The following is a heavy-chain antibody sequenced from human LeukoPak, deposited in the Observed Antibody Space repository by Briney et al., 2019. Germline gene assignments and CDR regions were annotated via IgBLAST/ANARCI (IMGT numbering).Heavy chain of an antibody. CDR1: GGSISGYY. D-gene: IGHD1-7*01. CDR2: VYTSGST. Sequence: SETLSLTCSVSGGSISGYYWTWIRQPAGKGLEWIGRVYTSGSTHYNPSLKTRLTMSVDTFKNQLSLKLSSVTAADTAVYYCARLITGTTTAFDIWGQGTMVTVSS. J-gene: IGHJ3*02. CDR3: ARLITGTTTAFDI. V-gene: IGHV4-4*07.